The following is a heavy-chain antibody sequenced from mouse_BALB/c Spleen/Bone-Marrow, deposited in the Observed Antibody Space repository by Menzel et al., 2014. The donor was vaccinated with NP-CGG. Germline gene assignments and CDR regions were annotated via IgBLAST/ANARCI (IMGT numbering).Heavy chain of an antibody. CDR2: ISYSSST. CDR1: GDSITSGY. V-gene: IGHV3-8*02. D-gene: IGHD3-1*01. CDR3: ARSGSSGYHYYAMDY. J-gene: IGHJ4*01. Sequence: EVKLMESGPSLVKPSQTLSLTCSVTGDSITSGYWNWIRKFPGNKLEYMGFISYSSSTYYNPSLKSRISITRDTSKSLYYLQLNSVTTEDSATYYCARSGSSGYHYYAMDYWGQGTSVTVSS.